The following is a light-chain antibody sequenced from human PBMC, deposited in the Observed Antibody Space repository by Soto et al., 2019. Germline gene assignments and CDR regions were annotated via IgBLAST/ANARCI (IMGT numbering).Light chain of an antibody. V-gene: IGKV3-20*01. Sequence: EIVLTQSPGTLSLYPGERATLSCRASQSVSSSYLAWYQQKPGQAPRLLIYGASSRATGIPDRFSGSGSGTDFTLTISRLEPEDFAVYYCQQYGSSPPERTFGQGTKVEIK. CDR3: QQYGSSPPERT. CDR2: GAS. J-gene: IGKJ1*01. CDR1: QSVSSSY.